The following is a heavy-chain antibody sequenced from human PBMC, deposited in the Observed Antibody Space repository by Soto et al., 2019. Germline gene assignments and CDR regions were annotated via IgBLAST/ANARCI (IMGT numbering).Heavy chain of an antibody. CDR2: ISSSSSTI. CDR3: ARAETTSGAFDI. D-gene: IGHD4-17*01. Sequence: EVQLVESGGGLVQPGGSLRLSCAASGFTFSSYSMNWVRQAPGKGLEWVSYISSSSSTIYYADSVKGRFTISRDNAKNSLYLQMKSLRAEDTAVYYCARAETTSGAFDIWGQGTMVTVSS. CDR1: GFTFSSYS. J-gene: IGHJ3*02. V-gene: IGHV3-48*01.